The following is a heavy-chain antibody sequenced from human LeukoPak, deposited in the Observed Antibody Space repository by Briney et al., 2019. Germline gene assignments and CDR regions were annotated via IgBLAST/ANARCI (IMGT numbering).Heavy chain of an antibody. D-gene: IGHD1-20*01. CDR1: GYTFTSYA. CDR2: INAGNGNT. Sequence: ASVKVSCEASGYTFTSYAMHWVRQAPGQRLEWKGWINAGNGNTKYSQKFQGRVTITRDTSASTAYMELSSLRSEDTAVYYCARARITGTTWGFDYWGQGTLVTVSS. CDR3: ARARITGTTWGFDY. V-gene: IGHV1-3*01. J-gene: IGHJ4*02.